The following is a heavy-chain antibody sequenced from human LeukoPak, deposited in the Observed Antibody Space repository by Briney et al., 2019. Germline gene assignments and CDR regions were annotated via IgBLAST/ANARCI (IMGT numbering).Heavy chain of an antibody. J-gene: IGHJ4*02. D-gene: IGHD2-15*01. CDR1: GFTFSSYG. V-gene: IGHV3-33*01. CDR2: VWYDGSNK. Sequence: SGGSLRLSCAASGFTFSSYGMHWVRQAPGKGLEWVAVVWYDGSNKYYADSVKGRFTISRDNSKNTLYLQMNSLRAEDTAVYYCAREVEEVAALFDYWGQGTLVTVSS. CDR3: AREVEEVAALFDY.